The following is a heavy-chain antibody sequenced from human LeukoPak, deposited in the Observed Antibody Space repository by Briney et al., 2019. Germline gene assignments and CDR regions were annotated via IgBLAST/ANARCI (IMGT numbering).Heavy chain of an antibody. CDR2: ISAYNGNT. V-gene: IGHV1-18*01. CDR1: GYTFTSYG. CDR3: ASTSNSGWYYIAFDI. D-gene: IGHD6-19*01. J-gene: IGHJ3*02. Sequence: ASVKVSCKASGYTFTSYGISWVRQAPGQGLEWTGWISAYNGNTNYAQKLQGRVTMTTDTSTSTAYMELRSLRSDDTAVYYCASTSNSGWYYIAFDIWGQGTMVTVSS.